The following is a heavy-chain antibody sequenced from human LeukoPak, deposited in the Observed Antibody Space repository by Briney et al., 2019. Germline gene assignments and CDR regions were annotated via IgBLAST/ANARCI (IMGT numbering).Heavy chain of an antibody. CDR1: GFTFSSYA. J-gene: IGHJ4*02. CDR3: AKAYYDSTGYYGY. D-gene: IGHD3-22*01. CDR2: IRGSGGSK. Sequence: GGSLRLSCAASGFTFSSYAMSWVRQAPGKRLEWVSTIRGSGGSKYYADSVKGRFTISRDNSKNTLYLQMNSLRAEDTAVYYCAKAYYDSTGYYGYWGQGTLVTVSS. V-gene: IGHV3-23*01.